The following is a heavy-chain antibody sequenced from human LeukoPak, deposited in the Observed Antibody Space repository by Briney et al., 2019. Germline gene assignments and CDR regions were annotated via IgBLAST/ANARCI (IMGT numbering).Heavy chain of an antibody. D-gene: IGHD5-24*01. V-gene: IGHV1-69*01. Sequence: GSSVKVSCKASGGTFSIFAVSWVRQAPGHGLEWMGGIIPIFGTTNYAQKFQGRVTISADESTKIAYMELSSLRSEDTAVYFCARDRNLGGVEMATMAFDYWGQGTLVTVSS. CDR1: GGTFSIFA. CDR3: ARDRNLGGVEMATMAFDY. J-gene: IGHJ4*02. CDR2: IIPIFGTT.